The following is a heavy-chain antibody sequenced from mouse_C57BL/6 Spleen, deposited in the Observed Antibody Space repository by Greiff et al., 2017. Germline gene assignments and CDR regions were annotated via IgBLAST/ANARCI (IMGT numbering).Heavy chain of an antibody. CDR1: GFSLTSYA. D-gene: IGHD2-1*01. CDR3: ARNPDGNNDLGYYDMDY. J-gene: IGHJ4*01. Sequence: VMLVESGPGLVAPSQSLSITCTVSGFSLTSYAISWVRQPPGKGLEWLGVIWTGGGTNYNSALKSRLSLSKDNSTSQVFLKMTSLQTDDTTMYYCARNPDGNNDLGYYDMDYWGQGTSVTVSS. CDR2: IWTGGGT. V-gene: IGHV2-9-1*01.